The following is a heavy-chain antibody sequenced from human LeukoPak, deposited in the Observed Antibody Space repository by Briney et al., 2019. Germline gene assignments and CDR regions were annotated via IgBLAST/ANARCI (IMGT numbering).Heavy chain of an antibody. D-gene: IGHD7-27*01. V-gene: IGHV1-69*13. CDR1: GGTFSSYA. CDR3: ARTDNPLRPPGAP. J-gene: IGHJ5*02. Sequence: SVKVSCKASGGTFSSYAISWVRQAPAQGLAWMGGIIPIFGTANYAQKFQGRVTITADESTSTAYMELSSLRSEDTAVYYCARTDNPLRPPGAPWGQGTLVTVYS. CDR2: IIPIFGTA.